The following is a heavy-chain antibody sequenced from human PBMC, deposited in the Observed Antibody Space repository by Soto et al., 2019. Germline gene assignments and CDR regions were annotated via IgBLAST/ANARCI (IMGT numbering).Heavy chain of an antibody. CDR2: IYYSGST. CDR1: GGSISSGGYY. CDR3: ARALILTGYYIHDAFDI. Sequence: PSETLSLTCTVSGGSISSGGYYWSWIRQHPGKGLEWIGYIYYSGSTYYNPSPKSRVTISVDTSKNQFSLKLSSVTAADTAVYYCARALILTGYYIHDAFDIWGQGTMVTVSS. V-gene: IGHV4-31*03. J-gene: IGHJ3*02. D-gene: IGHD3-9*01.